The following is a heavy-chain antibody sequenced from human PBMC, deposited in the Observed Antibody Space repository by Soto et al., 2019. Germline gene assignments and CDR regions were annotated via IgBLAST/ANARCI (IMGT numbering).Heavy chain of an antibody. D-gene: IGHD2-2*01. CDR1: GFLLSTSGVG. J-gene: IGHJ1*01. V-gene: IGHV2-5*02. Sequence: QITLKESGPTLVKPTQTLTLTCTFSGFLLSTSGVGVAWIRQPPGKALEWLSLIYWDDDKRYSPSLKSKLTITKDTHKSHSVDTKPNMEQVDRATNCCPHTAQGASRILRTGRYVQHWGQGTLITVPS. CDR3: PHTAQGASRILRTGRYVQH. CDR2: IYWDDDK.